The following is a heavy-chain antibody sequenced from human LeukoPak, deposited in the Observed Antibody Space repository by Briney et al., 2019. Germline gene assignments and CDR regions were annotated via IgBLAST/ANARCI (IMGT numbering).Heavy chain of an antibody. CDR2: IHYSGRT. V-gene: IGHV4-59*08. CDR1: GGSISSDY. CDR3: ATLRGSSSAVFDY. Sequence: SETLSLTCTVSGGSISSDYWSWIRQPPGKGLEWIGYIHYSGRTNYNSSLKSRISISLDTSKTQFSLKLSSVTAVDTAVYYCATLRGSSSAVFDYWGQGTLVTVSS. D-gene: IGHD2-2*01. J-gene: IGHJ4*02.